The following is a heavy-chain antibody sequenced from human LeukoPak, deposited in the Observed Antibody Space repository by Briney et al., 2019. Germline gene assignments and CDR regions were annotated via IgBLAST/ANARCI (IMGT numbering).Heavy chain of an antibody. CDR1: GYTFTSYG. Sequence: ASVKVSCKASGYTFTSYGISWVRQAPGQGLEWMGGIIPIFGTANYAQKFQGRVTITADKSTSTAYMELSSLRSEDTAVYYCARDDFWSGYAFDYWGQGTLVTVSS. D-gene: IGHD3-3*01. V-gene: IGHV1-69*06. J-gene: IGHJ4*02. CDR3: ARDDFWSGYAFDY. CDR2: IIPIFGTA.